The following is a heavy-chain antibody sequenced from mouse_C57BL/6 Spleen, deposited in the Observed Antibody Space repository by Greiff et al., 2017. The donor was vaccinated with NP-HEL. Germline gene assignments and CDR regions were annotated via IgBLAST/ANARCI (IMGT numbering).Heavy chain of an antibody. CDR3: ARALRYFDV. J-gene: IGHJ1*03. CDR1: GFTFSDYG. Sequence: EVNLVESGGGLVKPGGSLKLSCAASGFTFSDYGMHWVRQAPEKGLEWVAYISSGSSTIYYADTVKGRFTISRDNAKNTLFLQMTSLRSEDTAMYYCARALRYFDVWGTGTTVTVSS. V-gene: IGHV5-17*01. D-gene: IGHD1-1*01. CDR2: ISSGSSTI.